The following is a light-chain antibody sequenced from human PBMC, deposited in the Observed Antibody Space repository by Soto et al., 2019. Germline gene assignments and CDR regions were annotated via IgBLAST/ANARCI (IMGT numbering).Light chain of an antibody. V-gene: IGKV3-11*01. CDR1: QSVSSY. CDR3: QQRSNWVT. Sequence: EIVLTQSPATLSLSPEERATLSCRASQSVSSYLAWYQQKPGQAPRLLIYDASNRATGIPARFSGSGSGTDFTLTISSLEPEDFAVYYCQQRSNWVTFGGGNKVEIK. CDR2: DAS. J-gene: IGKJ4*01.